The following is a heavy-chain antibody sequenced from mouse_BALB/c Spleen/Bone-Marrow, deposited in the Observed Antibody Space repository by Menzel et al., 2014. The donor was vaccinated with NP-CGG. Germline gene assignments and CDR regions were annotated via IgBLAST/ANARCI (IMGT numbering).Heavy chain of an antibody. CDR3: ARSGSSSGYFDY. D-gene: IGHD1-1*01. V-gene: IGHV5-17*02. Sequence: EVQRVESGGGLVQPGGSRKLSCAASGFTFSSFGMHWVRQAPEKGLEWVAYISSGSSTIYYADTVMGRFTISRDNPKNTLFLQMTSLRSEDTAMYYCARSGSSSGYFDYWGQGTTLIVSS. CDR2: ISSGSSTI. CDR1: GFTFSSFG. J-gene: IGHJ2*01.